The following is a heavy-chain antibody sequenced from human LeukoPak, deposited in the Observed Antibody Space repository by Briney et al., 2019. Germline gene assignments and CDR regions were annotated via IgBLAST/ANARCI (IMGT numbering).Heavy chain of an antibody. J-gene: IGHJ6*03. D-gene: IGHD4-11*01. CDR1: GYTFTSYG. CDR3: ARAPYPYSNHYYYYYYMDV. V-gene: IGHV1-18*01. CDR2: ISAYNGNT. Sequence: ASVKVSCKASGYTFTSYGISWVRQAPGQGLEWMGWISAYNGNTNYAQKLQGRVTITADKSTSTAYMELSSLRSEDTAVYYCARAPYPYSNHYYYYYYMDVWGKGTTVTVSS.